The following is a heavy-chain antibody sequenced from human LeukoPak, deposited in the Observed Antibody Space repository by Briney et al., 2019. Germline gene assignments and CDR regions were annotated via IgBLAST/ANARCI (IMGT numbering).Heavy chain of an antibody. CDR1: GFTFSSYW. V-gene: IGHV3-74*01. CDR3: TRDTLYCSGGYCYHDI. D-gene: IGHD2-15*01. Sequence: GGSLRLSCAASGFTFSSYWMHWVRQAPGKGLVWVSRIKSDGSSTSYADSVKGRFTISRDNAKNTLYLQMNSLRAEDTAVYYCTRDTLYCSGGYCYHDIWGQGTMVTVSS. CDR2: IKSDGSST. J-gene: IGHJ3*02.